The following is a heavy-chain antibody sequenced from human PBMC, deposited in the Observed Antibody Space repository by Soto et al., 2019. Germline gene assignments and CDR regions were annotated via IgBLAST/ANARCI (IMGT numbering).Heavy chain of an antibody. CDR2: TSGSGDTT. J-gene: IGHJ4*02. V-gene: IGHV3-23*01. CDR1: GFTFSNYG. CDR3: AKDLGYDGSGIEI. D-gene: IGHD3-10*01. Sequence: EVQLLESGGGSLQPGGSLRLSCVVSGFTFSNYGMSWVRQAPGKGLEWVSATSGSGDTTCYADSVKGRFTISRDNSKNTLYVQMNSLRADDTAVYYCAKDLGYDGSGIEIWGQGTLVTVSP.